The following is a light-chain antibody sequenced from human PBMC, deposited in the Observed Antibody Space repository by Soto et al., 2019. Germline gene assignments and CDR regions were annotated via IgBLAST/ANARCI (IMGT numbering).Light chain of an antibody. J-gene: IGKJ2*01. CDR2: GAS. V-gene: IGKV3-15*01. Sequence: EILMTQSPATLSVSPGERATLSCRASQSVSHNLAWYQQKPGQAPRLLFYGASTRATGIPARFSGSGSGTDFTLTISSLQSEDFAVYYCQQSNNWPYTFGQGNKLEIK. CDR3: QQSNNWPYT. CDR1: QSVSHN.